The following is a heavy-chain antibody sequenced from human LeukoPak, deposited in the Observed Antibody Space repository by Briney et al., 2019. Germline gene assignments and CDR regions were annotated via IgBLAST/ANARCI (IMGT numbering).Heavy chain of an antibody. Sequence: SGPTLVNPTQTLTLTCTFSGFSLSTSGVGVGWIRQPPGKALEWLALIYWNDDKRYSPSLKSRLTITKDTSKNQVVLTMTNMDPVDTATYYCAHSFSGYSSSWYGFRFDPWGQGTLVTVSS. CDR1: GFSLSTSGVG. D-gene: IGHD6-13*01. J-gene: IGHJ5*02. V-gene: IGHV2-5*01. CDR2: IYWNDDK. CDR3: AHSFSGYSSSWYGFRFDP.